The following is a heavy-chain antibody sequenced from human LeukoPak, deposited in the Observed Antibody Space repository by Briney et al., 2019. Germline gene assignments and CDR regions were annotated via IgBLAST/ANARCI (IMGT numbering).Heavy chain of an antibody. CDR1: GYPFNSYD. CDR3: ARLVGCGSTNCYSPDNWFDP. J-gene: IGHJ5*02. D-gene: IGHD2-2*01. Sequence: GASVKVSCKASGYPFNSYDINWVRQATGHGLEWMGWINPNSGSSDSAQKFQGRVTMTADTSISTAYKELNNLRSEDTAVYYCARLVGCGSTNCYSPDNWFDPWGQGTLVTVSS. V-gene: IGHV1-8*01. CDR2: INPNSGSS.